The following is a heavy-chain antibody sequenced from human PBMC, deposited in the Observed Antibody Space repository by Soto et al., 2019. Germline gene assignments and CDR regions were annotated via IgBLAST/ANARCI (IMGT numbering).Heavy chain of an antibody. CDR2: IWYDGSNK. CDR3: ARRGYYYDSSGYFPYYYYGMDV. J-gene: IGHJ6*02. Sequence: GESLKISCAASGFTFSSYGMHWVRQAPGKGLEWVAVIWYDGSNKYYADSVKGRFTISRDNSKNTLYLQMNSLRAEDTAVYYCARRGYYYDSSGYFPYYYYGMDVWGQGTTVTVSS. CDR1: GFTFSSYG. D-gene: IGHD3-22*01. V-gene: IGHV3-33*01.